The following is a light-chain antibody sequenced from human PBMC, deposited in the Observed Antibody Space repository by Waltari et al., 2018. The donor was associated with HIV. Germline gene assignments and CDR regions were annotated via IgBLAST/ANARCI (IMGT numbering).Light chain of an antibody. J-gene: IGKJ1*01. CDR3: QHFGTSRWT. CDR2: GTS. V-gene: IGKV3-20*01. CDR1: QTVSSSY. Sequence: EVVLTQSPGTLSLSQGDRATLSCRASQTVSSSYLAWYQQKPGQGPRLLISGTSSRATGIPDRFSGSGSGTDFTLTISRLEPEDFAVYYCQHFGTSRWTFGPGTKVEIK.